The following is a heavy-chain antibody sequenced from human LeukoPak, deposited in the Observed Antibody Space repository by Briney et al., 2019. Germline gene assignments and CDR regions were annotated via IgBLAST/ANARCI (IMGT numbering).Heavy chain of an antibody. J-gene: IGHJ5*02. D-gene: IGHD3-10*02. CDR3: ARDLLFGELFPGGWFDP. CDR1: GGSISSSSYY. V-gene: IGHV4-39*07. CDR2: IYYSGST. Sequence: SETLSLTCTVSGGSISSSSYYWGWIRQPPGKGLEWIGSIYYSGSTYYNPSLKSRVTISVDTSKNQFSLKLSSVTAADTAVYYCARDLLFGELFPGGWFDPWGQGTLVTVSS.